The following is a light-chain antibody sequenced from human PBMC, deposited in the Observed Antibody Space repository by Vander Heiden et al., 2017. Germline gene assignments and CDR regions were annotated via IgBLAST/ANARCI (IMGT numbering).Light chain of an antibody. V-gene: IGLV1-44*01. J-gene: IGLJ3*02. CDR2: SNN. CDR3: AAWDDSLNGWV. CDR1: SSNSGSNT. Sequence: QSVLTPPPSASGTPGQRVTISCSGSSSNSGSNTVNWYQQLPGTAPKLLIYSNNQRPSGVPDRFSGSKSGTSASLAISGLQSEDEADYYCAAWDDSLNGWVFGGGTKLTVL.